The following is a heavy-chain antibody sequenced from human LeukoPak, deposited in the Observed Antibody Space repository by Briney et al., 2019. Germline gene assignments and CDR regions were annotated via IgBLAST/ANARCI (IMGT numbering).Heavy chain of an antibody. CDR3: ARDPSSLRDSFEY. CDR2: IKEDGSEK. J-gene: IGHJ4*02. V-gene: IGHV3-7*01. CDR1: GFTFSSHW. Sequence: GGSLRLSCAASGFTFSSHWMNWVRQAPGKGLEWVANIKEDGSEKYYVDSVKGRFTISRDNAKNSLYLQMNSLRAEDTAVYYCARDPSSLRDSFEYWGQGTLVTVSS.